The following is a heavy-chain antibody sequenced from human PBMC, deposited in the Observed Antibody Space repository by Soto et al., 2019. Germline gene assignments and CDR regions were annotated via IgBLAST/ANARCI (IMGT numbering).Heavy chain of an antibody. D-gene: IGHD1-1*01. V-gene: IGHV1-69*02. J-gene: IGHJ4*02. CDR2: IIPILGIA. Sequence: QVQLVQSGAEVKKPGSSVQVSCKASGGTFSSYTISWVRQAPGQGLEGMGRIIPILGIANYAQKFQGRVTITADKSTSTADMELSSLRSEDTAVYYCARGNRSEPLFDYWGQGTLVTVSS. CDR3: ARGNRSEPLFDY. CDR1: GGTFSSYT.